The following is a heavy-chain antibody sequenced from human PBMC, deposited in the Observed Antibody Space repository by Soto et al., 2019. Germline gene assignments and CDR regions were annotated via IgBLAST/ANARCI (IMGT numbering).Heavy chain of an antibody. CDR1: GGSISSSSCY. CDR3: ARLVYYYDSSGYPDFDY. CDR2: IYYSGST. Sequence: PSETLSLTCTVSGGSISSSSCYWGWIRQPPGKWLEWIGSIYYSGSTYYNPSLKSRVTISVDTSKNQFSLKLSSVTAADTAVYYCARLVYYYDSSGYPDFDYWGQGTLVTVYS. J-gene: IGHJ4*02. D-gene: IGHD3-22*01. V-gene: IGHV4-39*01.